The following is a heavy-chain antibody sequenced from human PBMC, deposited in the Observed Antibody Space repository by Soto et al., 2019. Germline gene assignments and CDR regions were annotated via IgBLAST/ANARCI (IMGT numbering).Heavy chain of an antibody. V-gene: IGHV4-30-2*01. J-gene: IGHJ4*02. Sequence: LSLTCAVSGGSISSGGYSWSWIRQPPGKGLEWIGYIYHSGSTYYNPSLKSRVTISVDRSKNQFSLKLSSVTAADTAVYYCASGYYDILTGYEPLGYWGQGTLVTVSS. CDR3: ASGYYDILTGYEPLGY. CDR1: GGSISSGGYS. D-gene: IGHD3-9*01. CDR2: IYHSGST.